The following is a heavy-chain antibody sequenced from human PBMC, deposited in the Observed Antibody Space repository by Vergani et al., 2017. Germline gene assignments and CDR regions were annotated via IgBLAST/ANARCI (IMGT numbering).Heavy chain of an antibody. D-gene: IGHD3-10*01. Sequence: QVQLVESGGGLVKPGGSLRLSCTASGFFFSDFYMSWLRQAPGKGLEWISYIASSDTTVYYADSVKGRFTISRDNAKNSLYLEMNSLRAEDTAVYYCARDYLDFSGSGSTYYIDHWGKGTQVTVSS. J-gene: IGHJ4*02. CDR1: GFFFSDFY. CDR2: IASSDTTV. CDR3: ARDYLDFSGSGSTYYIDH. V-gene: IGHV3-11*04.